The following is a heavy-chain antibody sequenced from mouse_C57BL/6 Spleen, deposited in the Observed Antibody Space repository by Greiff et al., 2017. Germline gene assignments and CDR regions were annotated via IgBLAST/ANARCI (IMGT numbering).Heavy chain of an antibody. CDR2: IRSKSNNYAT. J-gene: IGHJ3*01. CDR1: GFSFNTYA. CDR3: VTKGSGFAY. V-gene: IGHV10-1*01. D-gene: IGHD1-1*01. Sequence: EVKLVESGGGLVQPKGSLKLSCAASGFSFNTYAMNWVRQAPGKGLEWVARIRSKSNNYATNYADSVKDRFTISRDDSESMLYLQMNNLKTEDTAMYYCVTKGSGFAYWGQGTLVTVSA.